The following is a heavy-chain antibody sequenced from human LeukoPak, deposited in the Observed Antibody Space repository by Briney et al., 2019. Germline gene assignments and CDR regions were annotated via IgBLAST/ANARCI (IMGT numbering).Heavy chain of an antibody. D-gene: IGHD1-14*01. Sequence: PGGSLRLSCAASGFTFSNYAMSWVRQAPGKGLVWVSRISSDGSTTAYADSVKGRFTISRDNAKNTLYLQMNSLRAEDTAVYYCARDFIPLSAQTTPLSDYWGQGTLVTVSS. J-gene: IGHJ4*02. CDR2: ISSDGSTT. V-gene: IGHV3-74*01. CDR1: GFTFSNYA. CDR3: ARDFIPLSAQTTPLSDY.